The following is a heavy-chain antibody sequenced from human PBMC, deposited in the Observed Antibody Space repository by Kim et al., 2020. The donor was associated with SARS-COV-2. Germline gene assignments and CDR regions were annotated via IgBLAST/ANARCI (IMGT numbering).Heavy chain of an antibody. V-gene: IGHV4-28*01. CDR1: GYSISSNNW. CDR3: ARYCSGGSCFNRFDP. D-gene: IGHD2-15*01. Sequence: SETLSLTCAVSGYSISSNNWWGWIRQPPGKGLEWIGYIHYSGSTYYNPSLKSRVTMSVDTSKNQFSLKLSSVTAVDTAVYYCARYCSGGSCFNRFDPWGQGTLVTVSS. CDR2: IHYSGST. J-gene: IGHJ5*02.